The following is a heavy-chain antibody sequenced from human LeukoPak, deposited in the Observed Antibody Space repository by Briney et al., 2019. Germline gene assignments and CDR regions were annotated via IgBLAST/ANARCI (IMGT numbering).Heavy chain of an antibody. V-gene: IGHV4-59*01. CDR3: ARSHKAMAGEGLFDY. CDR1: GGSISSYY. CDR2: IYYSENT. D-gene: IGHD5-18*01. J-gene: IGHJ4*02. Sequence: SETLSLTCTVSGGSISSYYWSWIRQPPGKGLEWMGYIYYSENTNYNPSLKSRVTISVDTSKSQFSLKLFSVTAADTAVYYCARSHKAMAGEGLFDYWGQGTLVTVSS.